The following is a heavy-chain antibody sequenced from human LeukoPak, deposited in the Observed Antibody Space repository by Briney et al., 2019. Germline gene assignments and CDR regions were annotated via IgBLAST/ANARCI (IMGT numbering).Heavy chain of an antibody. CDR1: GFTFRTSA. Sequence: GGSLRLSCAASGFTFRTSAFSWVRQSPGRGLEWISTVGTDSDTYYADSVKGRFTISRDNSKNTVYLQMTGLRADDTAVYYCAKKTPGIHPFDSWGQGTLVTVSP. V-gene: IGHV3-23*01. D-gene: IGHD6-13*01. CDR2: VGTDSDT. CDR3: AKKTPGIHPFDS. J-gene: IGHJ4*02.